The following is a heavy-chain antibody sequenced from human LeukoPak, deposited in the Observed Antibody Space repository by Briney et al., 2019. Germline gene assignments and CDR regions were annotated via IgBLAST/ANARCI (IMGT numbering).Heavy chain of an antibody. CDR3: ARDIVVVPAAPYGMDV. V-gene: IGHV1-3*01. J-gene: IGHJ6*04. CDR1: GGTFSSYA. D-gene: IGHD2-2*01. Sequence: ASVKVSCKASGGTFSSYAISWVRQAPGQRLEWMGWINAGNGNTKYSQKFQGRVTITRDTSASTAYMELSSLRSEDTAVYYCARDIVVVPAAPYGMDVWGKGTTVTVSS. CDR2: INAGNGNT.